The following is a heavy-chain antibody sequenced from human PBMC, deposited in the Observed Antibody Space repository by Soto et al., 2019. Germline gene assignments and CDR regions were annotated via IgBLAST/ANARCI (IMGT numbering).Heavy chain of an antibody. D-gene: IGHD3-22*01. CDR3: ARAAHYYDSSGYYPN. CDR2: IYHSGST. J-gene: IGHJ4*02. V-gene: IGHV4-30-2*01. Sequence: SETLSLTCAVSGGSISSGGYSWSWIRQPPGKGLEWIGYIYHSGSTYYTPSLKSRVTISVDRSKNQFSLKLSSVTAADTAVYYCARAAHYYDSSGYYPNWGQGTLVTVSS. CDR1: GGSISSGGYS.